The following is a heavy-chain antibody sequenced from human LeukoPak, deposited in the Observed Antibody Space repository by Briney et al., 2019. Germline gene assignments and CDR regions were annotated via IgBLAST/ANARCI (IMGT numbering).Heavy chain of an antibody. Sequence: ASVKVSCKASGYSFTSYGFTWVRRTPGQGLEWMGWVSAYDGSTNYAQKIRGRVTMTTDASKNTVYMELRSLRFDDTAVYYCARGGRDGMDVWGQGTTVTVSS. CDR3: ARGGRDGMDV. D-gene: IGHD3-10*01. V-gene: IGHV1-18*01. CDR1: GYSFTSYG. CDR2: VSAYDGST. J-gene: IGHJ6*02.